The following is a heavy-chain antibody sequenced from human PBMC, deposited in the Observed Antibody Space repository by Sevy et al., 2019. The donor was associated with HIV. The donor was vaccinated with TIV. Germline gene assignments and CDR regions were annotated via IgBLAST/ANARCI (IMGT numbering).Heavy chain of an antibody. D-gene: IGHD3-3*01. Sequence: GGSLRLSCEASGFTFSNYGMHWVRQAPGKGLEWVALISYDASNKYYGDSINGRFTISRDNSKNTLYLQMNSLRGVDTAVYYCANDPVFGLLIHKGQDSFHIWGQGTMVTVSS. CDR3: ANDPVFGLLIHKGQDSFHI. V-gene: IGHV3-30*18. CDR2: ISYDASNK. J-gene: IGHJ3*02. CDR1: GFTFSNYG.